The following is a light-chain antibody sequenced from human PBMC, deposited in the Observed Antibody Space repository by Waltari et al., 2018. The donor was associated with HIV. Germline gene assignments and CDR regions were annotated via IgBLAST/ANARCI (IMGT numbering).Light chain of an antibody. V-gene: IGLV1-40*01. CDR3: QSYDSSLSGSGVV. J-gene: IGLJ2*01. Sequence: QFVLTQPPSVSGAPGQRVTLSCTGTSPNIGAGYDVPRSKQIPGRAPKLLIYGNTNRPSGVPDRFSGSKSGTSASLAITGLQAEDEADYYCQSYDSSLSGSGVVFGGGTKLTVL. CDR1: SPNIGAGYD. CDR2: GNT.